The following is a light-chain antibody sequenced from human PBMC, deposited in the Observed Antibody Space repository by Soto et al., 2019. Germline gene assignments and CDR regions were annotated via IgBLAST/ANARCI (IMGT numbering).Light chain of an antibody. V-gene: IGKV1-39*01. CDR3: QHTYSTPFT. CDR2: AAS. CDR1: QSISSY. J-gene: IGKJ3*01. Sequence: DIHVTQSPSPLSASVGDRVTITCRSSQSISSYVNWYQQKPGIAPRLLIFAASNLQTGVPSRFSGSGSGTDFTLTISSLQPEDFGTYFCQHTYSTPFTFGPGTKVDIK.